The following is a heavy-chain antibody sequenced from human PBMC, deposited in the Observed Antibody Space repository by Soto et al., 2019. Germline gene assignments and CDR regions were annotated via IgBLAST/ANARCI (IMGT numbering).Heavy chain of an antibody. J-gene: IGHJ6*02. CDR2: ITYEGSNK. V-gene: IGHV3-30*18. CDR1: GFIFAKYG. Sequence: QEQLVESGGGVVQPGRSLRLSCAASGFIFAKYGMHWVRQAPGKGLEWVAIITYEGSNKYYADAVKGRFTISRDNVENMVSLQLDGLRGEDTAVYYCAKARGANNWANYYGLDVWGQGTTVTVCS. D-gene: IGHD1-1*01. CDR3: AKARGANNWANYYGLDV.